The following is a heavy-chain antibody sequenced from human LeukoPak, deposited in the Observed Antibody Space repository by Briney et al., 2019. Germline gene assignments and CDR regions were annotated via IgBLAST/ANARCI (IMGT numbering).Heavy chain of an antibody. D-gene: IGHD3-22*01. V-gene: IGHV4-39*01. J-gene: IGHJ4*02. Sequence: ASETLSFTCTVSGGSISSISTTCYWAWIRQPRVKGLEWIGSNPYSGSTYYDPSLKSRVTLSVDTSEKQFSLKLSSVTAADTAVYYCARQWDYSDSSGRPLNYFDYWGQGTLVTVSS. CDR3: ARQWDYSDSSGRPLNYFDY. CDR2: NPYSGST. CDR1: GGSISSISTTCY.